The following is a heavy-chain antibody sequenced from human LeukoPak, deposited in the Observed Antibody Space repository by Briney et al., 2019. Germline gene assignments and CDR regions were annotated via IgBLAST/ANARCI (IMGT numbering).Heavy chain of an antibody. CDR2: IKQDGSEK. Sequence: GGSLRLSCAASGFTFSSYWMNWVRQAPGKGLEWVANIKQDGSEKYYVDSVKGRFTISRDNAKNSLYLQMNSLRAEDTAVYYCAREVSHGDYELGYWGQGTLVTVSS. V-gene: IGHV3-7*03. J-gene: IGHJ4*02. CDR3: AREVSHGDYELGY. CDR1: GFTFSSYW. D-gene: IGHD4-17*01.